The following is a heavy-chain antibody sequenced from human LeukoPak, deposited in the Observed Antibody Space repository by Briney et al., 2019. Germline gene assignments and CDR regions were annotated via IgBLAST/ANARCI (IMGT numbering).Heavy chain of an antibody. J-gene: IGHJ4*02. Sequence: SETLSLTCTVSGGSIGSGSYYWSWIRQPAGKGLEWIGRIYTSGSTNYIPSLKSRVTISVDTSKNQFSLKLSSVTAADTAVYYCARLIQLWVLDYWGQGTLVTVSS. CDR2: IYTSGST. CDR3: ARLIQLWVLDY. D-gene: IGHD5-18*01. CDR1: GGSIGSGSYY. V-gene: IGHV4-61*02.